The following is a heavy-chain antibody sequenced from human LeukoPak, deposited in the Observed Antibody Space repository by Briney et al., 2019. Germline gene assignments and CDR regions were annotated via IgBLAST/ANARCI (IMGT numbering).Heavy chain of an antibody. V-gene: IGHV4-39*07. CDR3: ARVVMYYYDSSGYNTGSP. CDR1: GGSISSSSYY. CDR2: IYYSGST. D-gene: IGHD3-22*01. Sequence: SETLSLTCTVSGGSISSSSYYWGWIRQPPGKGLEWIGSIYYSGSTYYNPSLKSRVTISVDTSKNQFSLKLSSVTAADTAVYYCARVVMYYYDSSGYNTGSPWGQGTLVTVSS. J-gene: IGHJ5*02.